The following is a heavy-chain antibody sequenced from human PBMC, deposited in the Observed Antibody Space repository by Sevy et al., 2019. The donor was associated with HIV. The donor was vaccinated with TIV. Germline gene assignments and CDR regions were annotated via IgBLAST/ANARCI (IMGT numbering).Heavy chain of an antibody. V-gene: IGHV3-7*01. J-gene: IGHJ6*02. CDR1: GFTFSSYW. Sequence: GESLKISCAASGFTFSSYWMSWVRQAPGKGLEWVANIKQDGSEKYYVDSVKGRFTISRDNAKNSLYLQMNSLRAEDTAVYYCARSIVLMVYATSYYYYGMDVWGQGTTVTVS. CDR3: ARSIVLMVYATSYYYYGMDV. D-gene: IGHD2-8*01. CDR2: IKQDGSEK.